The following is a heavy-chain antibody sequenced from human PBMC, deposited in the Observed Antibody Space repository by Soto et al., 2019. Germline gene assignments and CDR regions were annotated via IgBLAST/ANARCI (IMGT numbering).Heavy chain of an antibody. Sequence: SETLSLTCTVSGGPISNYYWSWIRQPPGKGPEWIGYIYYSGSTKYNPSLKSRVSMSVDTSKNQFFLNLRPVSAADTAVYYCARDIYNSDLGYWGQVALVTVSS. CDR3: ARDIYNSDLGY. CDR1: GGPISNYY. CDR2: IYYSGST. J-gene: IGHJ4*02. D-gene: IGHD1-1*01. V-gene: IGHV4-59*01.